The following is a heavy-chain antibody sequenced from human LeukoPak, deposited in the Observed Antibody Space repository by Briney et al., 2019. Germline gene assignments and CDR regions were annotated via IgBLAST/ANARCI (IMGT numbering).Heavy chain of an antibody. CDR2: ISSSSSYI. CDR1: GFTFSSYS. V-gene: IGHV3-21*01. CDR3: ARVRAPRYDPDNLYYFDY. J-gene: IGHJ4*02. Sequence: GGSLRLSCAASGFTFSSYSMNWVRQAPGKGLEWVSSISSSSSYIYYADSVKGRFTISRDNAKNSLYLQMNSLRDEDTAVYYCARVRAPRYDPDNLYYFDYWGQGTLVTVSS. D-gene: IGHD3-3*01.